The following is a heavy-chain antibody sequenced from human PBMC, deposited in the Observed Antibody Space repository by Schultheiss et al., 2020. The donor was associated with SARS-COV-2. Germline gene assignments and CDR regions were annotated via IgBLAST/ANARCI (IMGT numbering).Heavy chain of an antibody. V-gene: IGHV4-59*01. D-gene: IGHD3-10*01. CDR3: ARVGAYYYGSGSYYNPDYFDY. Sequence: SQTLSLTCTVSGGSISSYYWSWIRQPPGKGLEWIGYIYYSGSTNYNPSLKSLVTISVDTSKNQFSLKLSSVTAADTAVYYCARVGAYYYGSGSYYNPDYFDYWGQGTLVTVSS. CDR1: GGSISSYY. CDR2: IYYSGST. J-gene: IGHJ4*02.